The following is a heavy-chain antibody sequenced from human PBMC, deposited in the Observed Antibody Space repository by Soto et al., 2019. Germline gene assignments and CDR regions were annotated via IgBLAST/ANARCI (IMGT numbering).Heavy chain of an antibody. CDR2: IYPGDSDT. Sequence: PGESLKISCKGSGYSFTSYWIGWVRQMPGKGLEWMGIIYPGDSDTRYSPSFQGQVTISADKSISTAYLQWSSLKASDTAMYYCARHGMYDFWSDYYYYYYGMDVWGQGTTVTVSS. D-gene: IGHD3-3*01. V-gene: IGHV5-51*01. CDR1: GYSFTSYW. J-gene: IGHJ6*02. CDR3: ARHGMYDFWSDYYYYYYGMDV.